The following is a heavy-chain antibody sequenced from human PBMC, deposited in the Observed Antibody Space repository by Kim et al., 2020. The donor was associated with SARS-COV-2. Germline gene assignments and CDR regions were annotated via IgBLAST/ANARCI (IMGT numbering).Heavy chain of an antibody. J-gene: IGHJ4*02. CDR3: ARDSSSWYRFDY. D-gene: IGHD6-13*01. V-gene: IGHV4-59*13. Sequence: SETLSLTCTVSGGSISSYYWSWIRQPPGKGLEWIGYIYYSGSTNYNPSLKSRVTISVDTSKNQFSLKLSSVTAADTAVYYCARDSSSWYRFDYWGQGTLVTVSS. CDR1: GGSISSYY. CDR2: IYYSGST.